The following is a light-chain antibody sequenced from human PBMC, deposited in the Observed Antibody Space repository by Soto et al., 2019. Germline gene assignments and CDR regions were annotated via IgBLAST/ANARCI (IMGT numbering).Light chain of an antibody. CDR1: RLGDKY. CDR2: EDT. J-gene: IGLJ1*01. V-gene: IGLV3-1*01. CDR3: QAWDSNTGV. Sequence: SYELSQPPSVSVSPGQTAIITCSGDRLGDKYACWYQQKPGQSPVLVIYEDTKRPSGIPERFSGSNSGNTATLTISGTQAMDEADYYCQAWDSNTGVFGTGTQLTVL.